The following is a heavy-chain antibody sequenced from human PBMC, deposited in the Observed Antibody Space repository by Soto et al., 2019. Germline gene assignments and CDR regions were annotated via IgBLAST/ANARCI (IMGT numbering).Heavy chain of an antibody. CDR2: IYSGGST. Sequence: GGSLRLSCAASGFTVSSNYMSWVRQAPGKGLEWVSVIYSGGSTYYADSVKGRFTISRDNSKNTLYLQMNSLRAEDTAVYYCASNYYCSSTSCYADENQRYYYYYYMDVWGKGTTVTVSS. CDR3: ASNYYCSSTSCYADENQRYYYYYYMDV. CDR1: GFTVSSNY. D-gene: IGHD2-2*01. J-gene: IGHJ6*03. V-gene: IGHV3-66*01.